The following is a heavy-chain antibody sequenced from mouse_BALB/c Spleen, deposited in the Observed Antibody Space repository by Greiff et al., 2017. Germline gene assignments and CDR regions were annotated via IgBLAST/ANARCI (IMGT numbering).Heavy chain of an antibody. Sequence: EVKLVESGPGLVKPSQSLSLTCSVTGYSITSGYYWNWIRQFPGNKLEWMGYISYDGSNNYNPSLKNRISITRDTSKNQFFLKLNSVTTEDTATYYCARVGNYYWYFDVWGAGTTVTVSS. D-gene: IGHD2-1*01. V-gene: IGHV3-6*02. CDR3: ARVGNYYWYFDV. J-gene: IGHJ1*01. CDR2: ISYDGSN. CDR1: GYSITSGYY.